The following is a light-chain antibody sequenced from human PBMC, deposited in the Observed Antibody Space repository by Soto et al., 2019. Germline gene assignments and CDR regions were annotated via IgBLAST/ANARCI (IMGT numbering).Light chain of an antibody. CDR3: QQSYSTPHYT. CDR1: QSISIY. Sequence: DIQMTQSPASLSASVGDSVTITCRTSQSISIYLNWYQKKLGRAPQLLIYSASNLQGGVPSRFSGSGSWKDFPPTIPRLQTEDFGTYYCQQSYSTPHYTFGPGTKVEIK. V-gene: IGKV1-39*01. J-gene: IGKJ3*01. CDR2: SAS.